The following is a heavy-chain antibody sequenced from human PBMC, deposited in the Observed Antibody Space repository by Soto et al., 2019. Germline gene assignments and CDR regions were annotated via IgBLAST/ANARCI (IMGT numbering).Heavy chain of an antibody. J-gene: IGHJ4*02. V-gene: IGHV4-34*01. CDR3: ARGIPVRGVIRGYFDY. CDR2: INHSGST. Sequence: QVQLQQWGAGLLKPSETLSLTCAVYGGSFSGYYWSWIRQPPGKGLEWIGEINHSGSTNYNPSLKSLVTLSVDTSKNQFSLKLSSVTAADTAGYYCARGIPVRGVIRGYFDYWGQGTLVTVSS. D-gene: IGHD3-10*02. CDR1: GGSFSGYY.